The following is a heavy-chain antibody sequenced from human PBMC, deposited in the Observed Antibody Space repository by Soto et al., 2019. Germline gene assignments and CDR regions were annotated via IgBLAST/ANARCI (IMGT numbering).Heavy chain of an antibody. CDR1: GFSFSTYE. J-gene: IGHJ4*02. CDR3: ARDRASGGY. V-gene: IGHV3-48*03. Sequence: EVQLVESGGGLVQPGGSLRLSCAASGFSFSTYEMNWVRQAPGKGLEWVAYISSGSDTIHYADSVRGRFTVSRDNAKNSLYLQMNSLRVEDTAIYYCARDRASGGYWGQGTLVTVSS. CDR2: ISSGSDTI.